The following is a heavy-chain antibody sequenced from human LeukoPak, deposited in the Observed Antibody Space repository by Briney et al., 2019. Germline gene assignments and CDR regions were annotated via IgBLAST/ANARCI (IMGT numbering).Heavy chain of an antibody. V-gene: IGHV3-74*01. Sequence: GGSLRLSCAASGFTFSSYWMHWVRQAPGKGLVWVSRINSDGSSTSYADSVKGRFTISRDNAKNSLYLQMNSLRAEDTAVYYCARSLVVGATYPYHWGQGTLVTVSS. CDR1: GFTFSSYW. CDR3: ARSLVVGATYPYH. CDR2: INSDGSST. D-gene: IGHD1-26*01. J-gene: IGHJ5*02.